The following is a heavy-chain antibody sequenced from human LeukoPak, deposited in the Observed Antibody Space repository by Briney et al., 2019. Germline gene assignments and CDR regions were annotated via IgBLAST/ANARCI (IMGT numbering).Heavy chain of an antibody. J-gene: IGHJ3*02. CDR3: GRDGGGNYLPAFDI. D-gene: IGHD2-21*01. CDR2: IYSGGST. CDR1: GFTVSSYY. Sequence: PGGSLRLSCAASGFTVSSYYMSWVRQAPGKGLEWIAGIYSGGSTYYADSVKGRITISRDNSKNTLYLQMKSLRAEDTAVVYCGRDGGGNYLPAFDIWGQGTMVTVSS. V-gene: IGHV3-53*01.